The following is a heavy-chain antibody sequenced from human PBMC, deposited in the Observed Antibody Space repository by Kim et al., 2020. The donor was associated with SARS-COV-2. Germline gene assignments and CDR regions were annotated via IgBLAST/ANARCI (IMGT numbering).Heavy chain of an antibody. J-gene: IGHJ4*02. D-gene: IGHD5-18*01. CDR3: ARNGVRGDTAMLGD. CDR1: GFTFSTYA. V-gene: IGHV3-23*03. CDR2: IYGGDSST. Sequence: GGSLRLSCAASGFTFSTYAMTWVRQAPGKGLEWVSVIYGGDSSTYYADSVKGRFTISRDDSKNTLYLQMNSLRAEDTAVYYCARNGVRGDTAMLGDWGQGTLVTVSS.